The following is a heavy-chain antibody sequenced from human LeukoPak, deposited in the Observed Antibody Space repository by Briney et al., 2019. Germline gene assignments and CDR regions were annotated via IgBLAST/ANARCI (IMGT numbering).Heavy chain of an antibody. J-gene: IGHJ4*02. CDR1: GGSISSGYY. V-gene: IGHV4-38-2*02. CDR2: IYHSGIT. Sequence: PSETLSLTCTVSGGSISSGYYWGWIRQPPGKGLEWIAIIYHSGITCYNPSLKSRVTISVDTSKNQFSLKLTSVTAADTAVYYCASNLYGSGNYFAYWGQGTLVTVSS. CDR3: ASNLYGSGNYFAY. D-gene: IGHD3-10*01.